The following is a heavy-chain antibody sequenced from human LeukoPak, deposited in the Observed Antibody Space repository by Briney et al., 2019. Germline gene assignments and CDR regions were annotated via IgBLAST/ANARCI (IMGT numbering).Heavy chain of an antibody. J-gene: IGHJ4*02. D-gene: IGHD3-3*01. CDR3: ARELKNYDFWSGYSHFDY. CDR2: ISSSSSYI. CDR1: GFTFSSYS. Sequence: PGGSLRLSCAASGFTFSSYSMNWVRQAPGKGLEWVSSISSSSSYIYYADSVKGRFTISRDNAKNSLYLQMNSLRAEDTAVYYCARELKNYDFWSGYSHFDYWGQGTLVTVSS. V-gene: IGHV3-21*01.